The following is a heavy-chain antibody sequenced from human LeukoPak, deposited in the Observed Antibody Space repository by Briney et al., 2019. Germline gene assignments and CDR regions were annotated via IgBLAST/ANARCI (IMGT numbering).Heavy chain of an antibody. CDR3: TTDASYSSGWYQSYYFDY. Sequence: GGSLRLSCAASGFTFSNAWMSWVRQAPGKGLEWVGRIKSKTDGGTTDYAGPVKGRFTISRDDSKNTLYLQMNSLKTEDTAVYYCTTDASYSSGWYQSYYFDYWGQGTLVTVSS. J-gene: IGHJ4*02. V-gene: IGHV3-15*01. D-gene: IGHD6-19*01. CDR1: GFTFSNAW. CDR2: IKSKTDGGTT.